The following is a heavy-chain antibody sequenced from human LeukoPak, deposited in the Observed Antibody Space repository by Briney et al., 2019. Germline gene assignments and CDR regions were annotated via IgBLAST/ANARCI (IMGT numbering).Heavy chain of an antibody. CDR2: IKEDGSER. D-gene: IGHD4-23*01. J-gene: IGHJ4*02. CDR1: AFIFSGQW. V-gene: IGHV3-7*03. CDR3: AKDIYGGNSFAWNFDY. Sequence: GGSLRLSCEGSAFIFSGQWMNWVRQTPGKGLEWVASIKEDGSERQYVDSVKGRFSISRDNAKNSLYLQMNSLRAEDMALYYCAKDIYGGNSFAWNFDYWGQGTLVTVSS.